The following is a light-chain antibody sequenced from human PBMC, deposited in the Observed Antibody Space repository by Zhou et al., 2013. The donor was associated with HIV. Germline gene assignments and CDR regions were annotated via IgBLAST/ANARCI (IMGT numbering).Light chain of an antibody. V-gene: IGKV1-6*02. J-gene: IGKJ2*01. Sequence: AVQITQSPSSLSASVGDTVTITCRASQGIGNDLGWYQHKPGRAPNLLIYAASTLQSGVPSRFSGSGSGRDFTLTISGLRPEDFATYFCQSYNSALPMYTFGQGTKLEI. CDR1: QGIGND. CDR2: AAS. CDR3: QSYNSALPMYT.